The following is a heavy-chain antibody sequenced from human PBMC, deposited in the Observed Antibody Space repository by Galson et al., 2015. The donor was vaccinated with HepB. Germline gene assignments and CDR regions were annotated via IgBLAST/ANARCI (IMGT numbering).Heavy chain of an antibody. CDR1: GFTFSSYW. D-gene: IGHD1-26*01. J-gene: IGHJ3*02. Sequence: SLRLSCAASGFTFSSYWMSWVRQAPGKGLEWVANIKQDGSEKYYVDSVKGRFTISRDNAKNSLYLQMNSLRAEDTAVYYCARAELLDAIGAFDIWGQGTMVTVSS. V-gene: IGHV3-7*03. CDR2: IKQDGSEK. CDR3: ARAELLDAIGAFDI.